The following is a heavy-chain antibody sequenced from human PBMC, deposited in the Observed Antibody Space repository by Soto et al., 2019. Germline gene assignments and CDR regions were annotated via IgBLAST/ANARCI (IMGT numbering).Heavy chain of an antibody. V-gene: IGHV3-7*01. J-gene: IGHJ4*02. CDR3: ARDGVAPGLYFDY. CDR2: IKQDGREK. Sequence: WGALRLSCAAFGFTFIDLLLDWVRQAPLTGLEWVASIKQDGREKYYVDSVKGRFTISRDNAKNSLYLQLNTLRAEDWAGYYCARDGVAPGLYFDYWGQGTLVTVSS. D-gene: IGHD2-15*01. CDR1: GFTFIDLL.